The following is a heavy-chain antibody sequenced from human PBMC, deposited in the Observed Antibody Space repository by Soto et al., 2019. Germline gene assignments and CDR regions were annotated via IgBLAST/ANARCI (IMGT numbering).Heavy chain of an antibody. CDR2: IWYDGSNK. V-gene: IGHV3-33*01. Sequence: GGSLRLSCAASGFTFSSYGMHWVRQAPGKGLEWVAVIWYDGSNKYYADSVKGRFTISRDNSKNTLYLQMNSLRAEDTAVYYCARDGIPIAAAGKYYFDYWGQGTLVTVSS. D-gene: IGHD6-13*01. CDR1: GFTFSSYG. CDR3: ARDGIPIAAAGKYYFDY. J-gene: IGHJ4*02.